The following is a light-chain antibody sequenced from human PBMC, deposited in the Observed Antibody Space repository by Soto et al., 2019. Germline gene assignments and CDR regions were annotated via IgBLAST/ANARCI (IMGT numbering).Light chain of an antibody. Sequence: QSVLTQPPSASGSPGQTVTISCTGTSSDVGGYNYVSWYQQHPAKAPKLMIYEVTKRPSGVPDRFSGSKSANTASLTVSGLQAEDEGDYYGVSYGGTYNVFGTGTKLTVL. CDR1: SSDVGGYNY. J-gene: IGLJ1*01. CDR2: EVT. CDR3: VSYGGTYNV. V-gene: IGLV2-8*01.